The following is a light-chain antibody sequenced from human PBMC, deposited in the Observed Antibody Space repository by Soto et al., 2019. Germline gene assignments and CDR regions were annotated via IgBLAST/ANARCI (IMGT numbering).Light chain of an antibody. Sequence: EIVWTQSPATLSLSPGYRSTLSCRASQSVSGYLAWYQQKPGQAPRLLIYDASKRATGIPARFSGSGFGTDFTLTISSLEPEDFAVYYCQQRSKWRTFGQGTKVDIK. CDR1: QSVSGY. CDR2: DAS. CDR3: QQRSKWRT. J-gene: IGKJ1*01. V-gene: IGKV3-11*01.